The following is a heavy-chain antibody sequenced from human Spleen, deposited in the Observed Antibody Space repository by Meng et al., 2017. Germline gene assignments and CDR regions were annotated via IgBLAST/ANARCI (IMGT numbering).Heavy chain of an antibody. V-gene: IGHV4-4*07. CDR3: ARVYSGSCFDY. D-gene: IGHD1-26*01. Sequence: GSLRLSCTVSGGSISSYYWSWIRQPPGKGLEWIGRIYTSGSTNYNPSLKSRVTMSVDTSKNQFSLKLSSVTAADTAVYYCARVYSGSCFDYWGQGTLVTVSS. J-gene: IGHJ4*02. CDR2: IYTSGST. CDR1: GGSISSYY.